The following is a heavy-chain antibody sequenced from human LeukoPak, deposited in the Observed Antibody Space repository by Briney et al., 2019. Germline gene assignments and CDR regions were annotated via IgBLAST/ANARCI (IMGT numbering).Heavy chain of an antibody. Sequence: PGGSLRLSCAASGFTFSSYAMSWVRQAPGKGLEWVSGISGSGGSTYYADSVKGRFTISRDNSKNTLYLQMNSLRAEDTAVYYCARVKQLVHAFDIWGQGTMVTVSS. J-gene: IGHJ3*02. CDR3: ARVKQLVHAFDI. D-gene: IGHD6-6*01. CDR1: GFTFSSYA. V-gene: IGHV3-23*01. CDR2: ISGSGGST.